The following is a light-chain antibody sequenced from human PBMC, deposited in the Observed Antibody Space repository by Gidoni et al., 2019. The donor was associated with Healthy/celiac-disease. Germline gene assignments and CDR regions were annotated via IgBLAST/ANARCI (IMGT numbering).Light chain of an antibody. CDR2: YAS. CDR3: QQRSNWPLT. J-gene: IGKJ4*01. Sequence: EIVLTQSPATLSLSPGERATLSCRASQSVSSYLAWYQQKPGQAPMLLIYYASNRATGIPARFSGSGSGTDLTLTISSLEPEDFAVYYCQQRSNWPLTFGGGTKVEIK. CDR1: QSVSSY. V-gene: IGKV3-11*01.